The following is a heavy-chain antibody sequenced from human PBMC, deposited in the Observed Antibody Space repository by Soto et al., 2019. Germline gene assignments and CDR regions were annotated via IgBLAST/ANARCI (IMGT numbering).Heavy chain of an antibody. CDR3: ASPKIAFYNWFDP. Sequence: TLSHACTVSDGSISSSSYYRGWIRQPPGKGLEWIGSIYYSGSTYYNSSLKSRVTISVDTSKNQFSLKLSSVTAADTAVYYCASPKIAFYNWFDPWGQGTLVTVSS. CDR1: DGSISSSSYY. V-gene: IGHV4-39*01. J-gene: IGHJ5*02. D-gene: IGHD3-3*02. CDR2: IYYSGST.